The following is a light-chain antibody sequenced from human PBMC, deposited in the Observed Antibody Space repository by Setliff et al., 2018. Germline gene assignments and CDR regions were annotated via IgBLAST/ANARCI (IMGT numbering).Light chain of an antibody. Sequence: SYELTQPPSVSVSPGQTARITCSGDSLPQRYAYWCQQKPGRAPVLVIFKDNERPSGIPERFSGSSSGTIVTLTISGVQAEDEADYYCQSTDSSGSYVFGTGTKVTVL. CDR1: SLPQRY. J-gene: IGLJ1*01. CDR2: KDN. CDR3: QSTDSSGSYV. V-gene: IGLV3-25*03.